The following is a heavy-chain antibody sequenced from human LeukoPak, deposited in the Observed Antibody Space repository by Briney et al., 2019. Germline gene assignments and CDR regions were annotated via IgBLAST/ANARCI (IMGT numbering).Heavy chain of an antibody. CDR1: GFTFSSYW. J-gene: IGHJ6*02. V-gene: IGHV3-7*01. Sequence: GGSLRLSCAASGFTFSSYWMSWVRQAPGKGLEWVANIKQDGSEKYYVDSVKGRFTISRDNAKNSLYLQMNSLRAEDTAVYYCARDPSPGYSYGQRGGMDVWGQGTTVTVSS. CDR3: ARDPSPGYSYGQRGGMDV. D-gene: IGHD5-18*01. CDR2: IKQDGSEK.